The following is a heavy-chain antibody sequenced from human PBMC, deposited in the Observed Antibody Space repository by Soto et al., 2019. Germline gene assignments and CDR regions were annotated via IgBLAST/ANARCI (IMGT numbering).Heavy chain of an antibody. CDR3: AKNWKYLDY. V-gene: IGHV3-30*18. Sequence: PGGSLRLSCTASGFTFSSYGMHWVRQAPGKGLEWVALISYDGNNKYYADSVKGRFTISRDNSNNTLYLQMNSLRAEDTAVYYCAKNWKYLDYWGQGTLVAVSS. CDR2: ISYDGNNK. D-gene: IGHD1-1*01. J-gene: IGHJ4*02. CDR1: GFTFSSYG.